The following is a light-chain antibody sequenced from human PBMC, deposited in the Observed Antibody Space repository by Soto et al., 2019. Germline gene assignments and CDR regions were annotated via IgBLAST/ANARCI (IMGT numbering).Light chain of an antibody. CDR1: QTISTW. CDR2: DAS. Sequence: DIQVTQSPPTLSASVGDRVTITCRASQTISTWMAWYQQKPGKATKLLVYDASALQSGVASRFSGSGSGTEVTLIISGLQPDDSATYDCQQYTNTNNPWMFGQGTKVEI. J-gene: IGKJ1*01. CDR3: QQYTNTNNPWM. V-gene: IGKV1-5*01.